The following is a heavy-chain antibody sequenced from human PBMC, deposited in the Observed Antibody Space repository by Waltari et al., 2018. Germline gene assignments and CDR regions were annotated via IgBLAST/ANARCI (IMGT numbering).Heavy chain of an antibody. J-gene: IGHJ4*02. V-gene: IGHV3-53*01. CDR3: AKDRSGYDYFDY. D-gene: IGHD5-12*01. CDR1: GGSISSNY. CDR2: IYSGGST. Sequence: VQLQESGPGLVKPSETLSLTCTVSGGSISSNYMSWVRQAPGKGLEWVSVIYSGGSTYYADSVKGRFTISRDNSKNTLYLQMNSLRAEDTAVYYCAKDRSGYDYFDYWGQGTLVTVSS.